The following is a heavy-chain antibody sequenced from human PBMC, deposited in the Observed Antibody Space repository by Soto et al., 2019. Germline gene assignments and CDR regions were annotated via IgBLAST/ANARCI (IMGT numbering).Heavy chain of an antibody. CDR3: ARAAGYNYDAFDI. D-gene: IGHD5-18*01. CDR2: IWYDGSNK. CDR1: GFTFSSYS. V-gene: IGHV3-33*08. J-gene: IGHJ3*02. Sequence: TGGSLRLSCAASGFTFSSYSMHWVRQAPGKGLEWVAVIWYDGSNKNYADSVKGRFTISRDNSKNTLYLQVNSLRVEDTAVYYCARAAGYNYDAFDIWGQGTMVTVSS.